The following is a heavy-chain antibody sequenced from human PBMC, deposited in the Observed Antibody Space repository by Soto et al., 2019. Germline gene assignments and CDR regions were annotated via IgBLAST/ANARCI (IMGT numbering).Heavy chain of an antibody. CDR1: GFTFSSYG. V-gene: IGHV3-30*18. CDR3: AKDDGSGSYYAFDI. D-gene: IGHD3-10*01. CDR2: ISYDGSNK. J-gene: IGHJ3*02. Sequence: GGSMRLSCAASGFTFSSYGMHWVRQAPGKGLEWVAVISYDGSNKYYADSVKGRFTISRDNSKNTLYLQMNSLRAEDTAVYYCAKDDGSGSYYAFDIWGQGTMVTVSS.